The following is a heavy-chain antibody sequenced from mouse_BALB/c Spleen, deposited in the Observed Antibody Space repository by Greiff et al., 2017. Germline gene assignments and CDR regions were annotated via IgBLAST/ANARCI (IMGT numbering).Heavy chain of an antibody. Sequence: EVKLMESGGGLVQPGGSMKLSCVASGFTFSNYWMNWVRQSPEKGLEWVAEIRLKSNNYATHYAESVKGRFTISRDDSKSSVYLQMNNLRAEDTGIYYCTSTRYYYGSRDWYFDVWGAGTTVTVSS. CDR1: GFTFSNYW. J-gene: IGHJ1*01. D-gene: IGHD1-1*01. CDR2: IRLKSNNYAT. CDR3: TSTRYYYGSRDWYFDV. V-gene: IGHV6-6*02.